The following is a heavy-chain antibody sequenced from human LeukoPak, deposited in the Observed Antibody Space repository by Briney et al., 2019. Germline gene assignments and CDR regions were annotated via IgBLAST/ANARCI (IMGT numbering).Heavy chain of an antibody. CDR3: AKDSAVSGSYPDASDI. J-gene: IGHJ3*02. V-gene: IGHV3-30*02. CDR1: GVTFSSYG. D-gene: IGHD1-26*01. Sequence: GVSLRLSCVASGVTFSSYGMHWVRQAPGKGLKWVAFIRYDGSNEYYTDSVKGRFTLSRDNSKNTLYLQMNSLRAEDTAVYYCAKDSAVSGSYPDASDIWGQGTMVTVSS. CDR2: IRYDGSNE.